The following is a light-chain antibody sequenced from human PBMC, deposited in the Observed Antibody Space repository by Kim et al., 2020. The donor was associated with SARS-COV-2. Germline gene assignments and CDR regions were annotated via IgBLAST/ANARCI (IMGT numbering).Light chain of an antibody. Sequence: LSASVGDCVTITCRASQGISSYLAWYQQKPGKAPKLLIYAASTLQSGVPSRFSGSGSGTEFTLTLSRLQPEDFATYYCQQLNSFLTFGGGTKLEI. CDR1: QGISSY. CDR3: QQLNSFLT. CDR2: AAS. V-gene: IGKV1-9*01. J-gene: IGKJ4*01.